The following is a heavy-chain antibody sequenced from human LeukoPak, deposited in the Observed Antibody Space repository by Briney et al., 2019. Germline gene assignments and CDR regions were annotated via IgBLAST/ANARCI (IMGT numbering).Heavy chain of an antibody. J-gene: IGHJ4*02. Sequence: GGSLRLSCAASGFTFSSYWMSWVRQAPGKGLEWVANIKQDGSEKYYVDSVKGRFTISRDNAKNSLYLQMNSLRAEDTAVYYCARGCSGGSCYSGIYWGQGTLVTVSS. CDR1: GFTFSSYW. V-gene: IGHV3-7*04. D-gene: IGHD2-15*01. CDR3: ARGCSGGSCYSGIY. CDR2: IKQDGSEK.